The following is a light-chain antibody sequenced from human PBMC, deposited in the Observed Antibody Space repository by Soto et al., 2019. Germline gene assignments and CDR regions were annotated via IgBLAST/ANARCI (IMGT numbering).Light chain of an antibody. CDR3: QKYNSAPRT. CDR1: QGISNY. V-gene: IGKV1-27*01. Sequence: DIQMTQSPSSLSASVGDRVTITCRASQGISNYLAWYQQKPGKVPKLLIYAASTLQSGVPSRFSGSGSGTDFTLTISSLPPEDVATYYCQKYNSAPRTFGPGTKVEIK. CDR2: AAS. J-gene: IGKJ1*01.